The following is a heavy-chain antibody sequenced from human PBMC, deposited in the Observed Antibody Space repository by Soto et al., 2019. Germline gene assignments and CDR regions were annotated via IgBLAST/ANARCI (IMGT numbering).Heavy chain of an antibody. CDR3: AQSSWYRYYYFDY. V-gene: IGHV6-1*01. Sequence: SQTLSLTCVISGDSVSSNSAAWNWIRQSPSRGLEWLGRTYYRSKWYNDYAVSVRSRITVNPDTSKNQFSLQLNSVTPEDTAVYYCAQSSWYRYYYFDYWGQGTLVTVSS. D-gene: IGHD6-13*01. CDR2: TYYRSKWYN. J-gene: IGHJ4*02. CDR1: GDSVSSNSAA.